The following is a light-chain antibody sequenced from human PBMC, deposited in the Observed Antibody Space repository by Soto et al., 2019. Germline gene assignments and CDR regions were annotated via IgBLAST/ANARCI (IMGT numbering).Light chain of an antibody. Sequence: DIQMTQSPSSLSASVGERVTITCQASQDIRYYLNWYQLKPGKAPKLLIYDASNLETGVSSRFSGRGSGTHFTFTISSLQPEDVATYYCQQYGDLLLTFGGGTKLE. CDR1: QDIRYY. V-gene: IGKV1-33*01. CDR3: QQYGDLLLT. CDR2: DAS. J-gene: IGKJ4*01.